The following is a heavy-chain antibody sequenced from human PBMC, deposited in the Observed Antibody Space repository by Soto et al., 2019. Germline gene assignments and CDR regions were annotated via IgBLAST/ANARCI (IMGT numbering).Heavy chain of an antibody. Sequence: GGSLRLSCAASGFTFSSYGMHWVRQAPGKGLEWVAVISYDGSNKYYADSVKGRFTISRDNSKNTLYLQMNSLRAEDTAVYYCAKDLHSSGWFFDYWGQGTLVTVSS. J-gene: IGHJ4*02. CDR1: GFTFSSYG. V-gene: IGHV3-30*18. CDR2: ISYDGSNK. D-gene: IGHD6-19*01. CDR3: AKDLHSSGWFFDY.